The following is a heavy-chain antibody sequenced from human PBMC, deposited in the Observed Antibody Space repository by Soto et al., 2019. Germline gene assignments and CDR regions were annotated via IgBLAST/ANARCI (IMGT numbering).Heavy chain of an antibody. Sequence: GGSLRLSCAASGFTFSSYAMSWVRQAPGKGLEWVSAISGSGGSTYYADSVKGRFTISRDNSKNTLYLQMNSLRAEDTAVYYCAKGAAAGGNYYYCGMDVWGQGTTVTVSS. D-gene: IGHD6-13*01. CDR2: ISGSGGST. CDR3: AKGAAAGGNYYYCGMDV. V-gene: IGHV3-23*01. CDR1: GFTFSSYA. J-gene: IGHJ6*02.